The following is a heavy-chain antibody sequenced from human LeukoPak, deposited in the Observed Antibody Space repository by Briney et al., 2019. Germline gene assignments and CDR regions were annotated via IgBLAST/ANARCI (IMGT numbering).Heavy chain of an antibody. CDR2: INHSGST. J-gene: IGHJ4*02. CDR3: ARGQWLDNY. V-gene: IGHV4-34*01. D-gene: IGHD6-19*01. CDR1: GASFSGFH. Sequence: PSETLSLTCAVYGASFSGFHWSWIRQPPGKGLEWIGEINHSGSTNYNPSLKSRVTISVDTSKNQFSLKLSSVTAAETAVYYCARGQWLDNYWGQGTLVTVSS.